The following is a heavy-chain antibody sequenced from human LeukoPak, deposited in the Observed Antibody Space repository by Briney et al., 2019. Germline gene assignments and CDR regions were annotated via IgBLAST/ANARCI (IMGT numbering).Heavy chain of an antibody. D-gene: IGHD3-10*01. CDR2: ISYDGSNK. V-gene: IGHV3-30*04. CDR1: GFTFSYYA. CDR3: ARGRSGSHHFDS. Sequence: GRSLRLSCAASGFTFSYYAMHWVRQAPGKGLEWVAIISYDGSNKYYADSVKGRFTISRDDSKNTLYLQMNSLRADDTAVYYCARGRSGSHHFDSWGQGTLVTVPS. J-gene: IGHJ4*02.